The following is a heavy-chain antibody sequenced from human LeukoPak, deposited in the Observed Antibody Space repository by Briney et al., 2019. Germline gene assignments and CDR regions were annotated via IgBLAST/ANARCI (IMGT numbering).Heavy chain of an antibody. D-gene: IGHD2-21*02. CDR2: IRGKPYGGTT. V-gene: IGHV3-49*04. Sequence: PGGSLRLSCTASGFIFGENAMSWVRQAPGKGLEWVGFIRGKPYGGTTEYAASVKGRFTISRDDSKSIAYLHMRSLKTEDTAVYYCTNSYCGGDCWYYFDYWGQGTLVTVSS. J-gene: IGHJ4*02. CDR3: TNSYCGGDCWYYFDY. CDR1: GFIFGENA.